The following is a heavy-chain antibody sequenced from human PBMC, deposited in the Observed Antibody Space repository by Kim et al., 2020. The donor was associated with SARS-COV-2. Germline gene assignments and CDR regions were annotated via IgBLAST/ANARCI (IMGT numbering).Heavy chain of an antibody. D-gene: IGHD6-19*01. J-gene: IGHJ4*02. Sequence: YYADSVQGRFTSSRDKSKSTLYLQMNSLRAEETAVYYCAKAGEGSGADYWGQGTLVTVSS. V-gene: IGHV3-30*02. CDR3: AKAGEGSGADY.